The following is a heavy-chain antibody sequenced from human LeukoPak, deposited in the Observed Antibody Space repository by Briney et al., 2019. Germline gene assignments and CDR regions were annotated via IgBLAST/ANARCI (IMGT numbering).Heavy chain of an antibody. Sequence: ETLSLTCAVYGGSFSGYYWSWIRQPPGKGLEWIGEINHSGSTNYNPSLKSRVTIPVDTSKNQFSLRLSSVTPEDTAVYYCARGGESYDYSDSSGYYYFDYWGQGTLVTVSS. CDR2: INHSGST. D-gene: IGHD3-22*01. CDR1: GGSFSGYY. V-gene: IGHV4-34*01. CDR3: ARGGESYDYSDSSGYYYFDY. J-gene: IGHJ4*02.